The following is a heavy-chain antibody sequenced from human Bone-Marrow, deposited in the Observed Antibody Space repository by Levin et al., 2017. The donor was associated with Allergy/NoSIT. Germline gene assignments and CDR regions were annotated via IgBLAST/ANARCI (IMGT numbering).Heavy chain of an antibody. J-gene: IGHJ5*02. CDR1: GFNCDEYH. CDR3: VRDYDGFCIGPMCHGPTSFPAPGS. V-gene: IGHV3-7*03. D-gene: IGHD3-16*01. CDR2: LRRDGSQK. Sequence: SGGSLRLSCEVSGFNCDEYHMSWVRQAPGKGLEWVATLRRDGSQKFYLKSVAGRFTISRDNGKNSLFLQMKRLRADDTAIYYCVRDYDGFCIGPMCHGPTSFPAPGSWGQGTRVTVTS.